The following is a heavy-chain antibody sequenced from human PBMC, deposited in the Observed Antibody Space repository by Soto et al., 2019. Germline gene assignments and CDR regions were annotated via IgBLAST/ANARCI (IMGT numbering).Heavy chain of an antibody. V-gene: IGHV3-23*01. J-gene: IGHJ4*02. CDR3: AKVSLGDSSGYYFDY. Sequence: PGGSLRLSCAASGFTFSSYAMSWVRQAPGKGLEWVSAISGSGGSTYYADSVKGRFTISRDNSKNTLYLQMNSLRAEDTAVYYCAKVSLGDSSGYYFDYWGQGTLVTVSS. CDR1: GFTFSSYA. CDR2: ISGSGGST. D-gene: IGHD3-22*01.